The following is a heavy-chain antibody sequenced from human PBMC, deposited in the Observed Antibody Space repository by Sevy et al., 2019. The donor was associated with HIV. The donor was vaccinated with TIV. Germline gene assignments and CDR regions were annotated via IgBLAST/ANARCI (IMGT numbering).Heavy chain of an antibody. V-gene: IGHV3-23*01. CDR3: AKDRYCGGGNCPFDY. Sequence: GGSLRLSCTASGITLSTYAMKWVRQAPGKGLEWVSGISDSGSNKYYADSGKGRFTISRDNTKNTVFLQMNSLRAEDTAVYYCAKDRYCGGGNCPFDYWGQGTLVTVSS. D-gene: IGHD2-15*01. CDR1: GITLSTYA. J-gene: IGHJ4*02. CDR2: ISDSGSNK.